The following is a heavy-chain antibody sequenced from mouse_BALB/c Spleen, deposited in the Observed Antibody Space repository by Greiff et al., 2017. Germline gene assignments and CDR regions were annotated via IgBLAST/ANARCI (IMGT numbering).Heavy chain of an antibody. V-gene: IGHV14-3*02. CDR3: ASGWDDAMDY. Sequence: EVQLQESGAELVKPGASVKLSCTASGFNIKDTYMHWVKQRPEQGLEWIGRIDPANGNTKYDPKFQGKATITADTSSNTAYLQLSSLTSEDTAVYYCASGWDDAMDYWGQGTSVTVSS. D-gene: IGHD4-1*01. CDR1: GFNIKDTY. J-gene: IGHJ4*01. CDR2: IDPANGNT.